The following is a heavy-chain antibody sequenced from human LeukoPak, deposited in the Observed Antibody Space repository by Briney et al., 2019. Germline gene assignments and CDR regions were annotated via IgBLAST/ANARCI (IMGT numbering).Heavy chain of an antibody. J-gene: IGHJ4*02. V-gene: IGHV3-7*01. CDR2: IKEDGSEK. Sequence: GGSLRLSCVVYGFTFSSHWMSWVRQAPGKGLEWVANIKEDGSEKYYVDSVKGRFTISRDNAKKSLYLQMDSLRAEDTAVYYCATHGYSELRYFDWSTNEWGQGTLVTVSS. CDR1: GFTFSSHW. D-gene: IGHD3-9*01. CDR3: ATHGYSELRYFDWSTNE.